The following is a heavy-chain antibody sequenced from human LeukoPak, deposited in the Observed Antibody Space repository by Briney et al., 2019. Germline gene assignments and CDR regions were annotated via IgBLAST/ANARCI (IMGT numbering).Heavy chain of an antibody. CDR3: TTGRRN. J-gene: IGHJ4*02. CDR2: ISGSGGST. V-gene: IGHV3-23*01. Sequence: GGSLRLSCAASGFTFSSYAMSWVRQAPGKGLEWVSAISGSGGSTYYAAPVKGRFTISRDDSKNTLYLQMNSLKTEDTAVYYCTTGRRNWGQGTLVTVSS. CDR1: GFTFSSYA.